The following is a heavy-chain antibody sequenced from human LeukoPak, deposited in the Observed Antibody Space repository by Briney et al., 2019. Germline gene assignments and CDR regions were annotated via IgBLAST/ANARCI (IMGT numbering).Heavy chain of an antibody. V-gene: IGHV5-51*01. CDR3: ARAGVVAMDWFDP. J-gene: IGHJ5*02. CDR1: GYSFTSYW. D-gene: IGHD2-15*01. Sequence: PGESLKISCKVSGYSFTSYWIGLVRQMPGKGLEWMGSIYPGDSDTRYSPSFQGQVTISADKSIRTAYLQWSSLKASDTAMYYCARAGVVAMDWFDPWGQGTLVTVSS. CDR2: IYPGDSDT.